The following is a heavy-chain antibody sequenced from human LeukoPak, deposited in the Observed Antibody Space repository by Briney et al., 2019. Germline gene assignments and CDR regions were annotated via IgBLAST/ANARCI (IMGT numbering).Heavy chain of an antibody. CDR2: IYYSGST. D-gene: IGHD3-10*01. CDR1: GGSISSYY. J-gene: IGHJ4*02. CDR3: ARAGELWFGELFSPYLDY. Sequence: SETLSLTCTVSGGSISSYYWSWIRQPPGKGLEWIGYIYYSGSTNYNPSLKSRVTISVDTSKNQFSLKLSSVTAADTAVYYCARAGELWFGELFSPYLDYWGQGTLVTVSS. V-gene: IGHV4-59*08.